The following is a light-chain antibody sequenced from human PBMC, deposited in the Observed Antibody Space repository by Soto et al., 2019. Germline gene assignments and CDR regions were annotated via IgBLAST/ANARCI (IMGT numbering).Light chain of an antibody. CDR2: VNSDGSH. CDR1: SGPSTYA. Sequence: QLVLTQSPSASASLGASVKLTCTLTSGPSTYAIAWHQQQPEKGPRFLMKVNSDGSHNKGDGIPDRFSGSSSGAERYLIISSLQSDDEADYYCQTWGTGIRVFGGGTKLTVL. CDR3: QTWGTGIRV. J-gene: IGLJ2*01. V-gene: IGLV4-69*01.